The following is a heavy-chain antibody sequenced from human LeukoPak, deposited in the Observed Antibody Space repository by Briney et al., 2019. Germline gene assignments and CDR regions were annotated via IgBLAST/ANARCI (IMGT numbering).Heavy chain of an antibody. D-gene: IGHD3-22*01. J-gene: IGHJ4*02. CDR1: GYSISNRYY. CDR2: IYHCGST. Sequence: SETLSLTCTVSGYSISNRYYWGWIRQPPGKGLEWIGSIYHCGSTDYNASLKSRVTISVDTSKNQFSLKLSSVTDADTAMYYCARGPYYYDSSGYLIPFDYWGQGTLVTASS. CDR3: ARGPYYYDSSGYLIPFDY. V-gene: IGHV4-38-2*02.